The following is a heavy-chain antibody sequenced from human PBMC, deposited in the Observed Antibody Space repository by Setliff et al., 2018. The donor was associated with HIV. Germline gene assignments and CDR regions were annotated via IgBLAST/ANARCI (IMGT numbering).Heavy chain of an antibody. Sequence: ASVKVSCKASGYSFTAYYVHWVRQAPGQGLDWVGVINTGRGTRDIAQNLKGRVTVTRDTSTSTVYMELSSLRPEDTAVYYCARETQTNSGSYLAWGQGTLVTVSS. CDR2: INTGRGTR. CDR3: ARETQTNSGSYLA. V-gene: IGHV1-46*01. J-gene: IGHJ4*02. D-gene: IGHD3-10*01. CDR1: GYSFTAYY.